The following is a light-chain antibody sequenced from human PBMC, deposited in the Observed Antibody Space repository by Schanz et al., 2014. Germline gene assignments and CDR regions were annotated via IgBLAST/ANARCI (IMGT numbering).Light chain of an antibody. Sequence: DIQMTQSPSSLSASVGDRVTITCRSSQSINSYLNWYQQKPGKAPKVLISDASSLESGVPSRFSGSGSGTQFILTITSLQPEDFATYYCQQANSFPRTFGQGTKVEIK. CDR1: QSINSY. J-gene: IGKJ1*01. CDR3: QQANSFPRT. V-gene: IGKV1-39*01. CDR2: DAS.